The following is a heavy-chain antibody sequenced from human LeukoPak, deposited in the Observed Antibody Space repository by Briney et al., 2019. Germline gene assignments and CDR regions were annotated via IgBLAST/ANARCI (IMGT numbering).Heavy chain of an antibody. V-gene: IGHV3-7*03. CDR3: ARDGGWHRFDY. D-gene: IGHD6-19*01. Sequence: GGSLRLSCVESGFTFRSPWMAWLRQAPEKGLEWVANINEDGSQKYYLGSVTGRFTIFRDNAKNSLYLQMNSLSAEDTAMYYCARDGGWHRFDYWGQGTLVIVSS. CDR2: INEDGSQK. J-gene: IGHJ4*02. CDR1: GFTFRSPW.